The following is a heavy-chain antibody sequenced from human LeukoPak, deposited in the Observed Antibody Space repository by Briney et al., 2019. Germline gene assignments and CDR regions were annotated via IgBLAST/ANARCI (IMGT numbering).Heavy chain of an antibody. J-gene: IGHJ6*03. CDR2: ISAYNGNT. Sequence: ASVKVSCKASGYTFTSYGISWVRRAPGQGLEWMGWISAYNGNTNYAQKLQGRVTMTTDTSTSTAYMELRSLRSDDTAVYYCARVWEYYDSSGQLTGYYYYYMDVWGKGTTVTVSS. D-gene: IGHD3-22*01. CDR3: ARVWEYYDSSGQLTGYYYYYMDV. CDR1: GYTFTSYG. V-gene: IGHV1-18*01.